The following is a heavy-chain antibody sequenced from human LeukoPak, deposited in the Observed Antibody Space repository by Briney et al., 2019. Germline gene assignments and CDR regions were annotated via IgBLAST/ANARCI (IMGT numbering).Heavy chain of an antibody. CDR1: GGTFSSYA. J-gene: IGHJ4*02. CDR2: IIPIFGTA. V-gene: IGHV1-69*13. Sequence: SVKVSCKASGGTFSSYAISWVRQAPGQGLEWMGGIIPIFGTANYAQKFQGRVTITADESTSTAYMELSSLRSEDTAVYYCARDPVGSRPSCYTQFDYWGQGTLVTVSS. CDR3: ARDPVGSRPSCYTQFDY. D-gene: IGHD2-2*02.